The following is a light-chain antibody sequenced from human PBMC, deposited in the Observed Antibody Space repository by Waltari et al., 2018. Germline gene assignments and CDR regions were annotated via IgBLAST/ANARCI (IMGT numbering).Light chain of an antibody. Sequence: QSALTQPRSVSGSPGQSVTISCTGTSSNVGTYNYASWYQQLPGNAPKLMIADVFKRPSGVPDRFSGSKSGYTASLTISGLQAEDEADYYCCSYAGTYRWVFGGGTKVTVL. CDR3: CSYAGTYRWV. V-gene: IGLV2-11*01. CDR1: SSNVGTYNY. J-gene: IGLJ3*02. CDR2: DVF.